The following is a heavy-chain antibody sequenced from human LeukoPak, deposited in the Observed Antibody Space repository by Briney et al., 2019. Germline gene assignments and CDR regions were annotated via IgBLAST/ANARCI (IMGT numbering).Heavy chain of an antibody. CDR1: GFTFSSYS. J-gene: IGHJ4*02. CDR3: ARVDFWSGNIWGAFDY. Sequence: GGSLRLSCAASGFTFSSYSMNWVRQAPGKGLEWVSYISSSSSTIYYADSVKGRFTISRDNAKNSLYLQMNSLRAEDTAVYYCARVDFWSGNIWGAFDYWGQGTLVTVSS. D-gene: IGHD3-3*01. CDR2: ISSSSSTI. V-gene: IGHV3-48*01.